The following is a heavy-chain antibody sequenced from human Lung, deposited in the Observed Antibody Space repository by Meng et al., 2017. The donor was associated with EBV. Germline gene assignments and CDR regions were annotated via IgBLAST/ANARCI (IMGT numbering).Heavy chain of an antibody. J-gene: IGHJ5*02. D-gene: IGHD6-13*01. CDR2: IYHSGST. Sequence: QVRLQQWGPGLVKPSEPMSLPCAVSGGSISSINWWTWVRQPPGKGLEWIGEIYHSGSTNYNPSLKSRVTISVDKSKNQFSLKLSSVTAADTAVYYCARVAAAGNEWFDPWGQGTLVTVSS. CDR1: GGSISSINW. V-gene: IGHV4-4*02. CDR3: ARVAAAGNEWFDP.